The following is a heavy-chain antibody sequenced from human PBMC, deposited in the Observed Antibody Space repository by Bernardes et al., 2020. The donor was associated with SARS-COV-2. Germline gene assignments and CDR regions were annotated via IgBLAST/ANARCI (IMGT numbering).Heavy chain of an antibody. CDR2: ITPYNGNI. J-gene: IGHJ6*02. V-gene: IGHV1-18*01. Sequence: ASVKVSCKASGYPFTSSGISWVRLAPGLGPEWMGWITPYNGNIDYAQKFQGRVTMTEDTSTDTAYMELSSLRSEDTAVYYCATTGTPIRHAYYYYGMDVWGQGTTVTVSS. CDR1: GYPFTSSG. D-gene: IGHD1-1*01. CDR3: ATTGTPIRHAYYYYGMDV.